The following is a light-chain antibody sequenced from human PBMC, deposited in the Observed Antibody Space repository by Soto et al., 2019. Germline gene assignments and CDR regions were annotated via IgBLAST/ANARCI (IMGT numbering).Light chain of an antibody. CDR3: QQYNSYSRT. CDR2: DVS. V-gene: IGKV1-5*01. Sequence: DIQMTQSPSTLSASVGDRVTITCRASRSIGDSLAWYQQKPGKAPYLLISDVSSLERGVPSRFSGSGSGTEFTLTISSMQPDDFATFYCQQYNSYSRTLGQGTKVDI. CDR1: RSIGDS. J-gene: IGKJ1*01.